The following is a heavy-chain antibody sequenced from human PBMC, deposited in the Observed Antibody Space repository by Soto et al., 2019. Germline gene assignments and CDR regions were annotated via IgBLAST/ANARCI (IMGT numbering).Heavy chain of an antibody. CDR1: GYTFTSYD. CDR2: MNPNSGNT. Sequence: QVQLVQSGAEVKKPGASVKVSCKASGYTFTSYDINWVRQATGQGLEWMGWMNPNSGNTGYAQKFQGRVTMTRNTSISTAYMELSSLRSEDTAVYYCARIPREYGGNSRSNWFDPWGQGTLVTVSS. V-gene: IGHV1-8*01. CDR3: ARIPREYGGNSRSNWFDP. J-gene: IGHJ5*02. D-gene: IGHD2-21*02.